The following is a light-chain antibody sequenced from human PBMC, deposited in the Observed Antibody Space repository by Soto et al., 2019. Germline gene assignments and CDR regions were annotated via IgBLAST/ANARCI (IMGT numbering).Light chain of an antibody. J-gene: IGKJ1*01. CDR1: QSLLHSSRKTF. V-gene: IGKV2D-29*01. CDR3: MQSLQLPRT. CDR2: EVS. Sequence: EIVMTQTPLSLSVTPGQPASISCRSSQSLLHSSRKTFLSWYLQKPGQPPHLLIYEVSNRFTGVPDRHSGSGSETDLTLKISRVESEDVGTSYCMQSLQLPRTFGQGTKVEI.